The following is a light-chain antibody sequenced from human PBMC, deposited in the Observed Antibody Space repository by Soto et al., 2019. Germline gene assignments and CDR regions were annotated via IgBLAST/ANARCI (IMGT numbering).Light chain of an antibody. CDR1: QSVGTY. J-gene: IGKJ1*01. Sequence: EIVMTQSPATVSMSPGERATLSCRASQSVGTYLAWYQQKPGQSPRLLIYGASTGATGIPAKFSGSGSGTDFTLTISRLEPEDFAVYYCQQYDTSGTFGQGTKVDIK. CDR2: GAS. CDR3: QQYDTSGT. V-gene: IGKV3-15*01.